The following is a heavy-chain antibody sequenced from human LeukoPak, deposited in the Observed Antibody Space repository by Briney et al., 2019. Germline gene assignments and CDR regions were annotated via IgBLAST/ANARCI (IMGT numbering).Heavy chain of an antibody. CDR3: ARRLGGNCGGDCYFFDY. CDR2: IYYSGST. D-gene: IGHD2-21*02. CDR1: GGSISGYY. V-gene: IGHV4-59*08. Sequence: SETLSLTCNVSGGSISGYYWSWIRQPPGKGLEWIGYIYYSGSTNYNPSLKSRVSISVDTSENQFSLKLTSVTAADTAVYYCARRLGGNCGGDCYFFDYWGQGTLVTVSS. J-gene: IGHJ4*02.